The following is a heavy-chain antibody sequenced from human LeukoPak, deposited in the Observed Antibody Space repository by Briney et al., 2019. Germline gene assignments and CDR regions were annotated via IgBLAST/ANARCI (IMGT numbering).Heavy chain of an antibody. J-gene: IGHJ6*03. V-gene: IGHV3-30*04. D-gene: IGHD5-12*01. Sequence: GFLRLSCAASGFTFSSYAMHWVRQAPGKGLEWVAVISYDGSNKYYADSVKGRFTISRDNSKNTLYLQMNSLRAEDTAVYYCAKFGSWMYVRYYYYMDVWGKGTTVTVSS. CDR2: ISYDGSNK. CDR1: GFTFSSYA. CDR3: AKFGSWMYVRYYYYMDV.